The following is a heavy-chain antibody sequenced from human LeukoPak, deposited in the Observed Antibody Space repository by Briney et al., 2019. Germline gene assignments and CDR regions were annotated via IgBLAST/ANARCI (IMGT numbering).Heavy chain of an antibody. D-gene: IGHD6-19*01. V-gene: IGHV4-59*01. CDR2: IYYSGST. CDR1: GSSISSYY. Sequence: SETLSLTCTVSGSSISSYYWSWIRQPPGKGLEWIGYIYYSGSTNYNPSLKSRVTISVDTSKNQFSLKLSSVTAADTAVYYCATIERSGWYVSYWGQGTLVTVSS. CDR3: ATIERSGWYVSY. J-gene: IGHJ4*02.